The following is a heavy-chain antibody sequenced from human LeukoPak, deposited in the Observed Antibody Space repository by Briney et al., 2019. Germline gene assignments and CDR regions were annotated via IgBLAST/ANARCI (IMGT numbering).Heavy chain of an antibody. CDR1: GGSISSYY. D-gene: IGHD1-26*01. Sequence: PSETLSLTCTVSGGSISSYYWSWIRQPPGKGLEWIGYIYYSGSTNYNSSLKSRVTISVDTSKNQFSLKLSSVTAADTAVYYCARHGVGATSGLFDYWGQGTLVTVSS. J-gene: IGHJ4*02. V-gene: IGHV4-59*08. CDR2: IYYSGST. CDR3: ARHGVGATSGLFDY.